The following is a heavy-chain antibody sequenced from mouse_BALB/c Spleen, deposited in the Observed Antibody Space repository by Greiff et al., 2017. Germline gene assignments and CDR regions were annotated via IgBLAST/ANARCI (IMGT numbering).Heavy chain of an antibody. D-gene: IGHD1-1*01. CDR1: GFTFSSYG. CDR3: GREDYGAWFAY. J-gene: IGHJ3*01. V-gene: IGHV5-6-5*01. Sequence: EVQGVESGGDLVKPGGSLKLSCAASGFTFSSYGMSWVRQTPEKRLEWVASISSGGSTYYPDSVKGRFTISRDNARNILYLQMSSLRSEDTAMYYCGREDYGAWFAYWGQGTLVTVSA. CDR2: ISSGGST.